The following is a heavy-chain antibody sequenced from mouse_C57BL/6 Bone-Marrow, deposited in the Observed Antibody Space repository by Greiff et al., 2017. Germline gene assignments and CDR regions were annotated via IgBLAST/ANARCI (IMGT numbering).Heavy chain of an antibody. Sequence: QVQLQQPGAELVRPGTSVKLSCKASGYTFTSYWMHWVKQRPGQGLEWIGVIDPSDSYTNYNQKFQGKATLTVDTSSSTAYMQLSSLTSEDSAVYYCAREGLLWLRRLYAMDYWGQGTSVTVSS. CDR2: IDPSDSYT. D-gene: IGHD2-2*01. V-gene: IGHV1-59*01. CDR3: AREGLLWLRRLYAMDY. CDR1: GYTFTSYW. J-gene: IGHJ4*01.